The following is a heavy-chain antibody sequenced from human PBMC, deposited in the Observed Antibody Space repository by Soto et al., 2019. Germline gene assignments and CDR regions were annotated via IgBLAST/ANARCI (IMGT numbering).Heavy chain of an antibody. CDR1: GFTFSNCW. CDR3: VRSSGWTGDY. V-gene: IGHV3-7*04. D-gene: IGHD3-10*01. J-gene: IGHJ4*02. Sequence: EVQLVDSGGGLVQPGGSLRLSCVTSGFTFSNCWMHWVRQVPGKGLEWVANIKEDGSEIHYVDSVKGRFTISRDNAKNSLHLQMSSVRVEDTAVYHCVRSSGWTGDYWGQGVLVTVSS. CDR2: IKEDGSEI.